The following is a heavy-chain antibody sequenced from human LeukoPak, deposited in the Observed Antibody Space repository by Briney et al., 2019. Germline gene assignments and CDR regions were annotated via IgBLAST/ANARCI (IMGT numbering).Heavy chain of an antibody. J-gene: IGHJ1*01. V-gene: IGHV3-74*01. CDR1: GFTFSSYW. D-gene: IGHD3-22*01. Sequence: GGSLRLSCAASGFTFSSYWMNWVRQAPGKGLEWVSRIKSNGSTNYADSVKGRFTISRDNAKNTVPLQMNSLRAEDTGVYYCARAPSEIGGYYPEYFRHWGQGTLVTVSS. CDR3: ARAPSEIGGYYPEYFRH. CDR2: IKSNGST.